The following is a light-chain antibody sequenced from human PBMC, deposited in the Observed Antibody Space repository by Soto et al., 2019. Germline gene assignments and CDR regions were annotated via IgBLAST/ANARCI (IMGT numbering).Light chain of an antibody. J-gene: IGLJ2*01. Sequence: QSALTQPASVSGSPGQSITISCTGTSSDVGGYHYVSLYQQHPGKAPKLMIYEVSNRPSGVSNRFSGSKSGNTASLTISGLQAEDAADYYCSSYTSSSTLVFGAGTKLTVL. CDR3: SSYTSSSTLV. V-gene: IGLV2-14*01. CDR2: EVS. CDR1: SSDVGGYHY.